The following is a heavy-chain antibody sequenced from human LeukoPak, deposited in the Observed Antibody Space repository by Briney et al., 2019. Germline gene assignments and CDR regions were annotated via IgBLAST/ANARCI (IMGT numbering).Heavy chain of an antibody. CDR3: ARLITKGGYMDV. J-gene: IGHJ6*03. D-gene: IGHD3-16*01. Sequence: SETLSLTCAVSGGSMSSYYWSWIRQPPGKGLEWIGYIYYSGSTIYNPSLKSRVTISVDTSKNQFSLKLSSVTAADTAVYYCARLITKGGYMDVWGKGTTVTISS. CDR2: IYYSGST. CDR1: GGSMSSYY. V-gene: IGHV4-59*01.